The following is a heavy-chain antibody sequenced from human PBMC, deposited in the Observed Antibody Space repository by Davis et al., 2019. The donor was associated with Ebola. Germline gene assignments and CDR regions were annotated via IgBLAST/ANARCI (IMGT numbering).Heavy chain of an antibody. CDR3: ARGDSYYDPSGYYAGPEAPDH. Sequence: MPSETLSLTCVVSGAFVSSGGYSWIWIRQPPGKGLEWIGYYYYTGSTYYSPSLRSRVTISVDTSKNLFSLKLTSVTAADTAVYYCARGDSYYDPSGYYAGPEAPDHWGQGILVSVSS. CDR1: GAFVSSGGYS. V-gene: IGHV4-30-4*07. D-gene: IGHD3-22*01. J-gene: IGHJ4*02. CDR2: YYYTGST.